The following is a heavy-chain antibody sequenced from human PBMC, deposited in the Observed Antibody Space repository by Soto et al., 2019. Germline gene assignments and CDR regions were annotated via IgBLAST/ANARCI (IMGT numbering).Heavy chain of an antibody. CDR3: AKDPQGYCTNGVCYTAPTFDY. D-gene: IGHD2-8*01. J-gene: IGHJ4*02. V-gene: IGHV3-23*01. CDR2: ISGSGGST. Sequence: GSLRLSCAASGFTFSSYAMSWVRQAPGKGLEWVSAISGSGGSTYYADSVKGRFTISRDNSKNTLYLQMNSLRAEDTAVYYCAKDPQGYCTNGVCYTAPTFDYWGQGTLVTVSS. CDR1: GFTFSSYA.